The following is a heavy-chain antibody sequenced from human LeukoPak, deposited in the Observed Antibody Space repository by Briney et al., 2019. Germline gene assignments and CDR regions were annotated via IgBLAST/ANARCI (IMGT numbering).Heavy chain of an antibody. CDR3: AKDVRRCNGACT. Sequence: GGSLRLSCAASGFSFSTYSLSWVRQAPGKGLEWVSGISASGGDTYYADSVKSRFTISRDNSKNTLSLQMNSLRVEDTAIYYCAKDVRRCNGACTWGQGTLVTVSS. V-gene: IGHV3-23*01. J-gene: IGHJ5*02. CDR2: ISASGGDT. CDR1: GFSFSTYS. D-gene: IGHD2-8*01.